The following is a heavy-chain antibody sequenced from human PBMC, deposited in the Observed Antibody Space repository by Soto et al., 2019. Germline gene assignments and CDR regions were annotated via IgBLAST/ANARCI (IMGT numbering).Heavy chain of an antibody. CDR1: GFTFTTYS. V-gene: IGHV3-48*01. CDR2: ISSSSSTI. Sequence: GGSLRLSCAASGFTFTTYSMNWVRQAPGKGLEWDSYISSSSSTIYYADSVKGRFTISRDNAKNSLYLQMNSLRGEDTAVYYCARDPGTTRFDYWGQGALVTVSS. D-gene: IGHD1-1*01. J-gene: IGHJ4*02. CDR3: ARDPGTTRFDY.